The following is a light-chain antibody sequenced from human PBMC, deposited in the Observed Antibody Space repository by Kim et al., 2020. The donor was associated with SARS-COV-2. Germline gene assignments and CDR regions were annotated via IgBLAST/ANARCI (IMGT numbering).Light chain of an antibody. J-gene: IGKJ2*01. V-gene: IGKV1-5*03. CDR2: KAS. Sequence: DIQMTQSPSTLSASVGDRVTITCRASQSISTWLAWYQQKPGKAPKLLIYKASNLESGVPPRFSGSGSGTDFTLTISSLQPDDFATYYCQQYESYPYTFGQGTKLEI. CDR3: QQYESYPYT. CDR1: QSISTW.